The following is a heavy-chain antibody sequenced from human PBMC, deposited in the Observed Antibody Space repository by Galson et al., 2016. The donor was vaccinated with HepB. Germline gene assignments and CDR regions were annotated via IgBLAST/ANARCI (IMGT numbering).Heavy chain of an antibody. D-gene: IGHD4/OR15-4a*01. Sequence: QSGAEVKKPGESLKISCKGSGYTFPIYWIAWVRQMPGKGLEWMVIIYPGDSQTIYSPSFQGQVTISVDKSISTAYLQWSSLKASDTAMYYCARRTYGAPFDIWGQGTMVTVSS. J-gene: IGHJ3*02. CDR3: ARRTYGAPFDI. CDR1: GYTFPIYW. CDR2: IYPGDSQT. V-gene: IGHV5-51*01.